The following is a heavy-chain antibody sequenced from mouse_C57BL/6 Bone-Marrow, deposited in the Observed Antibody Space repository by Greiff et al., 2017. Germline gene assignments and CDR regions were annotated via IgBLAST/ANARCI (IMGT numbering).Heavy chain of an antibody. CDR1: GYTFTDYY. Sequence: EVKLVESGPVLVKPGASVKMSCKASGYTFTDYYMNWVKQSHGKSLEWIGVINPYNGGTSYNQKFKGKATLTVDKSSSTAYMELNSLTSEDSAVYYCARDDYENDMDYWGQGTSVTVAS. CDR3: ARDDYENDMDY. J-gene: IGHJ4*01. CDR2: INPYNGGT. V-gene: IGHV1-19*01. D-gene: IGHD2-4*01.